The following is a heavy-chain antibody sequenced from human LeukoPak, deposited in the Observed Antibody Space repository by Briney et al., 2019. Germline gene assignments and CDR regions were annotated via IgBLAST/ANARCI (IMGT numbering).Heavy chain of an antibody. CDR1: GFTFSAYS. CDR3: AKDSRRAAKAGDFDY. Sequence: GGSLRLSCAASGFTFSAYSITWVRQALGKGLEWISHISSGGDTTYYADSVKGRFTISRDNSKNTLYLQMNSLRAEDTAVYYCAKDSRRAAKAGDFDYWGQGTLVTVSS. V-gene: IGHV3-23*01. CDR2: ISSGGDTT. D-gene: IGHD2-15*01. J-gene: IGHJ4*02.